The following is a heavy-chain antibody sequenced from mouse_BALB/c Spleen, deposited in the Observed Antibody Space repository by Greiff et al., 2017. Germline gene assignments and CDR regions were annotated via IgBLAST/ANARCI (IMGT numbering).Heavy chain of an antibody. CDR3: ARQGDYDPFDY. V-gene: IGHV5-6*01. CDR2: ISSGGSYT. CDR1: GFTFSSYG. D-gene: IGHD2-4*01. J-gene: IGHJ2*01. Sequence: EVQVVESGGDLVKPGGSLKLSCAASGFTFSSYGMSWVRQTPDKRLEWVATISSGGSYTYYPDSVKGRFTISRDNAKNTLYLQMSSLKSEDTAMYYCARQGDYDPFDYWGQGTTLTVSS.